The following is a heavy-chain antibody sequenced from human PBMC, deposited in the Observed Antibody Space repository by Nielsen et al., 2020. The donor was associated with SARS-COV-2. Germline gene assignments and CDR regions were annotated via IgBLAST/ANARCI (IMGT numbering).Heavy chain of an antibody. Sequence: GSLRLSCAASGFTFSSYAMSWVRQAPGKGLEWVSAISGSGGSTYYADSVKGRFTISRDNSKNTLYLQMNSLRAEDTAVYYCAKDGGSTSYYYYYYMDVWGKGTTVTVSS. D-gene: IGHD2-2*01. J-gene: IGHJ6*03. V-gene: IGHV3-23*01. CDR3: AKDGGSTSYYYYYYMDV. CDR1: GFTFSSYA. CDR2: ISGSGGST.